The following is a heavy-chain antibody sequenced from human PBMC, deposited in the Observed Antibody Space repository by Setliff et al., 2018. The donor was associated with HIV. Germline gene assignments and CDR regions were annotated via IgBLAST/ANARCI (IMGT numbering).Heavy chain of an antibody. Sequence: GGSLRLSCTASGFTFGDYAMSWVRQAPGKGLEWVGFIRSKAYGGTTEYAASVKDRFTVSRDDSKSITYLQINSLKTEDTAVYYCTRDKGYAFDIWGQGTMVTVSS. CDR3: TRDKGYAFDI. CDR1: GFTFGDYA. J-gene: IGHJ3*02. V-gene: IGHV3-49*04. CDR2: IRSKAYGGTT. D-gene: IGHD5-18*01.